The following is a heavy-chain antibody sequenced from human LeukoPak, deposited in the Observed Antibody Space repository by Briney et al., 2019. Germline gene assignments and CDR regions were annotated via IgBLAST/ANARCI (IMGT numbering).Heavy chain of an antibody. CDR1: GFTFSSYS. D-gene: IGHD3-22*01. Sequence: PGGSLRLSCAASGFTFSSYSMNWVRQAPGKGLEWVSSISSSSSYIYYADSLKGRFTISRANAKNSLFLQMNNLRAEDTAVYYCARGFYDNSAFYFDYWGLGTLVTVSS. V-gene: IGHV3-21*01. CDR2: ISSSSSYI. CDR3: ARGFYDNSAFYFDY. J-gene: IGHJ4*02.